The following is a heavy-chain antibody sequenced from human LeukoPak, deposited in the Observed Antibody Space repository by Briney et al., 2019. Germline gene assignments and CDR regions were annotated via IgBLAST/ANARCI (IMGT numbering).Heavy chain of an antibody. J-gene: IGHJ5*02. V-gene: IGHV3-21*01. D-gene: IGHD3-3*01. Sequence: GGSLRLSCAASGFTFSTYSMNWVRQAPGKGLEWVSSISTSGSYIYYADSVKGRFTISRDNAKNSLYLQMNSLRAEDTAVYYCARAFWSGYYDNLIFDPWGQGSLVTVSS. CDR3: ARAFWSGYYDNLIFDP. CDR1: GFTFSTYS. CDR2: ISTSGSYI.